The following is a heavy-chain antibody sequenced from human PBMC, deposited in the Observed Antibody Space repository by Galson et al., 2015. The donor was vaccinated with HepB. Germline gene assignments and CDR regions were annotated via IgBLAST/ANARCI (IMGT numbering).Heavy chain of an antibody. V-gene: IGHV3-23*01. J-gene: IGHJ4*02. CDR1: GFTFSTYA. D-gene: IGHD2-2*01. Sequence: SLRLSCAASGFTFSTYAMTWVRQAPGKGLEWVSVISGTDGSTYYADSVKGRFTISRDNSKNTLYMQLNSLRAEDTAVYYCAKDTRPGDGHLDYWGQGTLVTVSS. CDR3: AKDTRPGDGHLDY. CDR2: ISGTDGST.